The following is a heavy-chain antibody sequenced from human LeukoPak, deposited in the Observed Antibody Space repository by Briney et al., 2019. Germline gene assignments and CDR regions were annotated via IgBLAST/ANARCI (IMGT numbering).Heavy chain of an antibody. V-gene: IGHV3-7*01. CDR3: ATLRQQWLDTYFDY. CDR1: GFTFSSYA. CDR2: INQDASAK. D-gene: IGHD6-19*01. Sequence: GGSLRLSCAASGFTFSSYAMHWVRQAPGKGLEWVANINQDASAKYYVASVRGRFTISRDNAKNSIYLQMNSLRVDDTAVYYCATLRQQWLDTYFDYWGQGTLVTVSS. J-gene: IGHJ4*02.